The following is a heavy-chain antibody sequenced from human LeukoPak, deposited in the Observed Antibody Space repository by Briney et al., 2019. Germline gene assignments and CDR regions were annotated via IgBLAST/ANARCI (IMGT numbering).Heavy chain of an antibody. V-gene: IGHV3-48*01. J-gene: IGHJ6*03. CDR1: GFTFSSYS. D-gene: IGHD1-26*01. CDR3: ARDRERYYYYMDV. CDR2: ISSSSSTI. Sequence: HPGGSLRLSCAASGFTFSSYSMNWVRQAPGKGLEWVSYISSSSSTIYYAGSVKGRFTISRDNAKNSLYLQMNSLRAKDTAVYYCARDRERYYYYMDVWGKGTTVTVSS.